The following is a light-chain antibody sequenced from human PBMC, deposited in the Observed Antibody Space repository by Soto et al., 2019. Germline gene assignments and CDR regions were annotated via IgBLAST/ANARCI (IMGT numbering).Light chain of an antibody. Sequence: IVLTQSPGTLSLSPGERATLSCRASQSVSNSYLAWYQQKPGQAPRLLIYGASSRATGIPDRFSGSGSGTDFALTISRLEPEDFAVYHCQQYGGSPWTFGQGTKVEIQ. J-gene: IGKJ1*01. CDR2: GAS. CDR3: QQYGGSPWT. V-gene: IGKV3-20*01. CDR1: QSVSNSY.